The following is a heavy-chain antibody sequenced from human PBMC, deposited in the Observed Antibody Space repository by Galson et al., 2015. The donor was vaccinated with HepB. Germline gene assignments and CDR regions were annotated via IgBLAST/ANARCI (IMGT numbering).Heavy chain of an antibody. J-gene: IGHJ5*02. CDR1: GFIFRHHA. CDR2: INGRGSTR. CDR3: VKEGSWFGGDWFDP. Sequence: SLRLSCAGSGFIFRHHAMAWIRQAPGKGLEWVSGINGRGSTRSYSDALKGRFSISRGNSKDTVFLQMDNLRAEDPAVYYCVKEGSWFGGDWFDPWGQGALVTVS. V-gene: IGHV3-23*01. D-gene: IGHD3-16*01.